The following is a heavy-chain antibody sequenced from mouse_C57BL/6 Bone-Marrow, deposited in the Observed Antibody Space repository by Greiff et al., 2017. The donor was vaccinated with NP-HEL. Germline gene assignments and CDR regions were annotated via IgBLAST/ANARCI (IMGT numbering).Heavy chain of an antibody. CDR3: ARRGPYYGSSYPFAY. CDR1: GYTFTSYT. Sequence: QVQLQQSGAELARPGASVKMSCKASGYTFTSYTMHWVKQRPGQGLEWIGYINPSSGYTKYNQKFKDKATLTADKSSSTAYMQLSRLTSEDSAVYYCARRGPYYGSSYPFAYWGQGTLVTVSA. V-gene: IGHV1-4*01. CDR2: INPSSGYT. D-gene: IGHD1-1*01. J-gene: IGHJ3*01.